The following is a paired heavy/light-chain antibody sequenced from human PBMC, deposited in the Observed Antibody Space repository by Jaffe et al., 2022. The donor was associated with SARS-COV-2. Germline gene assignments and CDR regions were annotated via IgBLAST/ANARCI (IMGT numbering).Light chain of an antibody. CDR1: SSDVGGYNH. CDR2: DVS. J-gene: IGLJ1*01. Sequence: QSALTQPASVSGSPGQSITISCTGTSSDVGGYNHVSWYQQYPGKAPKLMIYDVSNRPSGVSSRFSASKSGSTASLTISELQAEDEADYYCNSYTSSNTYVFGTGTKVTVL. V-gene: IGLV2-14*01. CDR3: NSYTSSNTYV.
Heavy chain of an antibody. CDR3: TREFPYSYCIGY. CDR2: INPHGGST. Sequence: QVQLVQSGAEVKKPGASVKVSCRTSGNTFTNYNIHWVRQAPGQGLEWMGIINPHGGSTGYAQKFQGRVSVTRDTSTSTVYMELSSLRSEDTAVYYCTREFPYSYCIGYWGQGTLVTVSS. D-gene: IGHD2-15*01. CDR1: GNTFTNYN. V-gene: IGHV1-46*01. J-gene: IGHJ4*02.